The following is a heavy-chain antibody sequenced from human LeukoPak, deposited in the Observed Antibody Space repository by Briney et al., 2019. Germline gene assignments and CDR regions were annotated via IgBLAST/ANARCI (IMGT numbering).Heavy chain of an antibody. CDR1: GYTFTSYG. Sequence: GASVKVSCKASGYTFTSYGISWVRQAPGQGPERMGWISAYNGNTNYAQKLQGRVTMTTDTSTSTAYMELRSLRSDDTAVYYCARDIISGERRLMHYWGQGTLVTVSS. J-gene: IGHJ4*02. V-gene: IGHV1-18*01. CDR3: ARDIISGERRLMHY. D-gene: IGHD1-1*01. CDR2: ISAYNGNT.